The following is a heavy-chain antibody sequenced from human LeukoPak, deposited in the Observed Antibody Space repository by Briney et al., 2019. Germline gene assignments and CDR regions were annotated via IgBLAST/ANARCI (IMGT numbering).Heavy chain of an antibody. J-gene: IGHJ4*02. D-gene: IGHD6-19*01. Sequence: PSETLSLTCTVSGGSISSSSYYWGWIRQPSGKGLEWIGSIYYSGSTYYNPSLKSRVTISVDTSKNQFSLKLSSVTAADTAVYYCARQHSSGWPNCDYWGQGTLVTVSS. CDR3: ARQHSSGWPNCDY. CDR1: GGSISSSSYY. V-gene: IGHV4-39*01. CDR2: IYYSGST.